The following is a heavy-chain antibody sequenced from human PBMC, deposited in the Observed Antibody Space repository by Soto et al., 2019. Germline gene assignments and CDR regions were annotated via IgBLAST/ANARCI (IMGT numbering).Heavy chain of an antibody. V-gene: IGHV4-59*01. Sequence: TSETLSLTCTVSGGSISSYYWSWIRQPPGKGLEWIGYIYYSGSTNYNPSLKSRVTISVDTSKNQFSLKLSSVTAADTAVYYCARGSMVRGVATTRYGMDVWGQGTTVTVSS. D-gene: IGHD3-10*01. CDR3: ARGSMVRGVATTRYGMDV. CDR1: GGSISSYY. CDR2: IYYSGST. J-gene: IGHJ6*02.